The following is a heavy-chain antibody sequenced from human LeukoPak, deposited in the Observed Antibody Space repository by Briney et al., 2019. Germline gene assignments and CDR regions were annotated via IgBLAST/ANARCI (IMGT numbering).Heavy chain of an antibody. J-gene: IGHJ4*02. CDR3: ARVLGWNGDYTLSY. CDR2: INPSGGST. D-gene: IGHD4-17*01. Sequence: GASVKVSCKASGYNFFTYGITWVRQAPGQGLEWMGIINPSGGSTSYAQKFQGRVTMTRDTSTSSVYMELSSLRSEDTAVYYCARVLGWNGDYTLSYWGQGTLVTVSS. V-gene: IGHV1-46*01. CDR1: GYNFFTYG.